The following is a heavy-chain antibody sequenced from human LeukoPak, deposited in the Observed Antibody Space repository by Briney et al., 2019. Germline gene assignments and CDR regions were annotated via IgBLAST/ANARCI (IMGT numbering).Heavy chain of an antibody. CDR1: GGSISSYY. J-gene: IGHJ4*02. V-gene: IGHV4-59*01. CDR2: IYYSGST. D-gene: IGHD5-24*01. CDR3: ARVRSRDGYLYFDY. Sequence: KPSETLSLTCTVSGGSISSYYWSWIRQPPGKGLEWIGYIYYSGSTNYNPSLKSRVTISVDTSKNQFSLKLSSVTPADTAVYYCARVRSRDGYLYFDYWGQGTLVTVSS.